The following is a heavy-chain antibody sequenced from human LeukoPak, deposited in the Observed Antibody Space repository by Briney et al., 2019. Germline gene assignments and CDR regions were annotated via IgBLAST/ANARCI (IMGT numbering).Heavy chain of an antibody. J-gene: IGHJ4*02. CDR1: GYTFTSYG. CDR3: ARGLWRVPAAGALDY. CDR2: ISAYNGNT. D-gene: IGHD2-2*01. Sequence: ASVKVSCKASGYTFTSYGISWVRQAPGQGLEWMGRISAYNGNTNYAQKLQGRVTMTTDTSTSTAYMELRSLRSDDTAVYYCARGLWRVPAAGALDYWGQGTLVTASS. V-gene: IGHV1-18*04.